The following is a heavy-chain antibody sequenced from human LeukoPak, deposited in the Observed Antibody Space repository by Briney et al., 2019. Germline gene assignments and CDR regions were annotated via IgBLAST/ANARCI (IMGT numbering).Heavy chain of an antibody. CDR1: GFVFSGHW. CDR2: INSDGSDR. Sequence: GGSLRLSCVASGFVFSGHWMHWVRQAPGKGLVWVSHINSDGSDRTYADSVRGRSTISRDNAKNTLYLQVNSLRVEDTAVYYCVRERYQAGLAAFDFWGQGTPVIVS. CDR3: VRERYQAGLAAFDF. D-gene: IGHD2-2*01. V-gene: IGHV3-74*01. J-gene: IGHJ4*02.